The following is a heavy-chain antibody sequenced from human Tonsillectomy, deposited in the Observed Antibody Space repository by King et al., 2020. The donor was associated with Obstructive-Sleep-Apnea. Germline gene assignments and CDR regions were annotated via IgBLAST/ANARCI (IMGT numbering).Heavy chain of an antibody. J-gene: IGHJ4*02. D-gene: IGHD2-21*02. Sequence: VQLVESGGGLVQPGGSLRLSCAASGFTFSNFAMNWVRQAPGKGLEWVSAISGSADTTYYADSVRGRFTISRDSSKNTLYLQMNSLRADDTAVYYCAKNLRPSQSRTYLKDGCDSWGQGALVTVSS. V-gene: IGHV3-23*04. CDR2: ISGSADTT. CDR1: GFTFSNFA. CDR3: AKNLRPSQSRTYLKDGCDS.